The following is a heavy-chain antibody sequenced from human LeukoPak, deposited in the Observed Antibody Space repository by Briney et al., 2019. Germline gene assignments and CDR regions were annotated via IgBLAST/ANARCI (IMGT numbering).Heavy chain of an antibody. J-gene: IGHJ4*02. V-gene: IGHV1-18*01. Sequence: ASVKVSCKASGYTFTSYGISWVRQAPGQGLEWMGWISAYNGNTNYAQKLQGRVTMTTDTSTSTAYMELRSLRSDDTAVYYCARHVLWFGDYPRPGLGNDYWGQGTLVTVSS. CDR2: ISAYNGNT. CDR3: ARHVLWFGDYPRPGLGNDY. CDR1: GYTFTSYG. D-gene: IGHD3-10*01.